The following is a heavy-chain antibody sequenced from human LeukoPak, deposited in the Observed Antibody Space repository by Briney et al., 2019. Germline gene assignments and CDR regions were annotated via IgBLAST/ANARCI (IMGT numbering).Heavy chain of an antibody. J-gene: IGHJ3*02. V-gene: IGHV4-4*07. CDR1: GDSISNYY. CDR3: AREGRAAVGTGAFDI. Sequence: PSETLSLTCTVSGDSISNYYWSWIRQPAGKGLEWIGRISTSGSTNYNPSLKSRATMSVNTSKNQFSLKLNSVTAADTAVYHCAREGRAAVGTGAFDIRGQGTMVTVSS. D-gene: IGHD6-13*01. CDR2: ISTSGST.